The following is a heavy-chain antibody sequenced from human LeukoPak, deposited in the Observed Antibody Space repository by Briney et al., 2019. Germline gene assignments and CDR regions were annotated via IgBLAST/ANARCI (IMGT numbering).Heavy chain of an antibody. J-gene: IGHJ6*02. Sequence: SETLSLTCAVYGGSFSGYYWSWIRQPPGKGLEWIGEINHSGSTNYNPSLKSRVTISVDTSKNQFSLKLSSVTAADTAVYYCARARGYCSSTSCYTRNYYYYGMDVWGQGTTVTVSS. CDR1: GGSFSGYY. CDR2: INHSGST. D-gene: IGHD2-2*02. CDR3: ARARGYCSSTSCYTRNYYYYGMDV. V-gene: IGHV4-34*01.